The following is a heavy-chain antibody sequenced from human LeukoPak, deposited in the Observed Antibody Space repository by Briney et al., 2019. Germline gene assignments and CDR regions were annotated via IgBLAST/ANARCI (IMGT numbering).Heavy chain of an antibody. CDR3: ARGGGYCSGGSCYVFYYAMDV. J-gene: IGHJ6*02. CDR2: INPNNGGT. CDR1: GYTFTAYY. V-gene: IGHV1-2*02. D-gene: IGHD2-15*01. Sequence: ASVKVSCKASGYTFTAYYMHWVRQAPRRGLEWMGWINPNNGGTNYAQKFQGRVAMTRDTSISTAYMELSRLRSDDTAVYYCARGGGYCSGGSCYVFYYAMDVWGQGTTVTVSS.